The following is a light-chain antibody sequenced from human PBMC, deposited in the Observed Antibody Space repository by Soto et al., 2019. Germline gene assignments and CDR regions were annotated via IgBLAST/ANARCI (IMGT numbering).Light chain of an antibody. Sequence: EIVLTQSPATLSLSPGEDATLSCRASQSVTSNLAWYQHKPGQAPSLLIYGASTRATGIPARFSGSGSGTDFPPTISRLEPEDFAVYCWQQRSYWPPGFGQGTRLEIK. CDR2: GAS. CDR3: QQRSYWPPG. V-gene: IGKV3-11*01. J-gene: IGKJ5*01. CDR1: QSVTSN.